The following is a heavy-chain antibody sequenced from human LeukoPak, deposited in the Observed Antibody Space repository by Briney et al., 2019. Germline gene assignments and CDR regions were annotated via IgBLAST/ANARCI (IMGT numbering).Heavy chain of an antibody. CDR3: ARGGSGWSSFDY. Sequence: PGGSLRLSCAASGFIFNSYGMHWVRQAPGKGLEWVAFIRYDGSNKYYADSVKGRFTISRDNSKNTLYLQMNSLRVEDTAVYYCARGGSGWSSFDYWGQGTLVTVSS. J-gene: IGHJ4*02. CDR1: GFIFNSYG. D-gene: IGHD6-19*01. CDR2: IRYDGSNK. V-gene: IGHV3-30*02.